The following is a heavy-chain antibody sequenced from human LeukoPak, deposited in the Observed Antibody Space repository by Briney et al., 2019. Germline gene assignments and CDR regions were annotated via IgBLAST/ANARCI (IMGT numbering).Heavy chain of an antibody. D-gene: IGHD3-22*01. Sequence: SETLSLTCTVSGGSISSGTFYWSWIRQPAGKGLEWIGRIYPSGSTNYNPSLRSRVTISLDTSKNQFSLKLSSVTAADTAVYYCARLHDSNGYHEGFDPWGQGTLVTVSS. V-gene: IGHV4-61*02. J-gene: IGHJ5*02. CDR1: GGSISSGTFY. CDR3: ARLHDSNGYHEGFDP. CDR2: IYPSGST.